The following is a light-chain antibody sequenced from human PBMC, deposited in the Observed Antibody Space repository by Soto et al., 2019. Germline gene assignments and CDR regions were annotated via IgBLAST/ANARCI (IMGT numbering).Light chain of an antibody. V-gene: IGKV4-1*01. CDR3: QQYYTTPVT. CDR2: WAS. Sequence: DIVMTQSPDSLSVSLGERATINCKSSQTVLHGSNYLAWYQQKAGQPPKLLIYWASTRESGVPDRFSGSGSGTDFTLTITSLQAEDVAVYYCQQYYTTPVTFGQGIKVEI. CDR1: QTVLHGSNY. J-gene: IGKJ1*01.